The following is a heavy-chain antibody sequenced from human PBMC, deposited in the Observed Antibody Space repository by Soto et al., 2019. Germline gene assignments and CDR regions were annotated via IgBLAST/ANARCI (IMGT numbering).Heavy chain of an antibody. Sequence: SETLSLTCTVSGGSISSSSYYWGWIRQPPGKGLEWIGSIYYSGSTYYNPSLKSRVTISVDTSKNQFSLKLSSVTAADTAVYYCTRHARSRIVVVPAAISRLGWFDPWGQGTLVTVS. V-gene: IGHV4-39*01. D-gene: IGHD2-2*01. CDR3: TRHARSRIVVVPAAISRLGWFDP. CDR2: IYYSGST. CDR1: GGSISSSSYY. J-gene: IGHJ5*02.